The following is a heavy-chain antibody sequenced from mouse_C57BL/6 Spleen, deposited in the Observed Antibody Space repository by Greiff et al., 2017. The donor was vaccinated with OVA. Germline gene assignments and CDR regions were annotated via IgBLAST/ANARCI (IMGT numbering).Heavy chain of an antibody. CDR1: GYTFTSYW. Sequence: VQLQQPGAELVRPGSSVKLSCKASGYTFTSYWMHWVKQRPIQGLEWIGNIYPSDSETHYNQKFKDKATLTVDKSSSTAYMQLSSLASEYSAVYVCSSEGGSSGYVGAYWGQGTLVTVSA. V-gene: IGHV1-52*01. CDR3: SSEGGSSGYVGAY. J-gene: IGHJ3*01. CDR2: IYPSDSET. D-gene: IGHD3-2*02.